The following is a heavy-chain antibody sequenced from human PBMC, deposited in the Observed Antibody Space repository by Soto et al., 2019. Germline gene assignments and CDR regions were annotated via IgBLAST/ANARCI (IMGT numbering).Heavy chain of an antibody. Sequence: GGSLRLSCGASGFTFRIYWMHWVRQAPGKGLVWVSPINSDGSSTNYADSVKGRFTVSRDNAKQSLYLQMNSLRDEDTAMYYCARRAVAPCYYYSMDVWGQGTTVTVSS. D-gene: IGHD2-15*01. V-gene: IGHV3-74*01. CDR2: INSDGSST. J-gene: IGHJ6*02. CDR1: GFTFRIYW. CDR3: ARRAVAPCYYYSMDV.